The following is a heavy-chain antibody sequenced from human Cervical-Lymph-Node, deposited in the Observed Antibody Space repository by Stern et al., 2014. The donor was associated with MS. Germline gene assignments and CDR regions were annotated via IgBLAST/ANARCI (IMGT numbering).Heavy chain of an antibody. Sequence: QLQLQESGPGLVKPSQTLSLTCAVTGGSISSAEYYWSWIRQSPGKGLEWIGYIHYSGTTYYNPSLKSRVTISVDTSKNQFSLKLRYVTAADTAVYYCSRDADGYSLVFGYWGRGTLVTVSS. J-gene: IGHJ4*02. D-gene: IGHD5-24*01. CDR2: IHYSGTT. CDR3: SRDADGYSLVFGY. V-gene: IGHV4-30-4*01. CDR1: GGSISSAEYY.